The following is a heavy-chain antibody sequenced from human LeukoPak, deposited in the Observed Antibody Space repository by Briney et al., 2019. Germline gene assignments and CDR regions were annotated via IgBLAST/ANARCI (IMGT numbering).Heavy chain of an antibody. CDR3: AKDGVSDFWSGYSNPYYYYGMDV. V-gene: IGHV3-9*01. CDR2: ISWNSGSI. J-gene: IGHJ6*02. D-gene: IGHD3-3*01. Sequence: SLRLSCAASGFTFDDYAMHWVRQAPGKGLEWVSGISWNSGSIGYADSVKGRFTISRDNAKNSLYLQMNSLRAEDTALYYCAKDGVSDFWSGYSNPYYYYGMDVWGQGTTVTVSS. CDR1: GFTFDDYA.